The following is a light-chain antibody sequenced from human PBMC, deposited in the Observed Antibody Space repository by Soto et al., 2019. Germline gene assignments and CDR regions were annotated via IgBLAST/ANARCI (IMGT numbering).Light chain of an antibody. CDR2: SNN. CDR3: AAWDDSLNGWV. CDR1: SSNIGSNT. Sequence: QSVLTQPTSASGTPGQRVTISCSGSSSNIGSNTVNWYQQLPGTAPKLLIYSNNQRPSGVPDRFSGSKSGTSASLAISGLQSEDEADYYCAAWDDSLNGWVFGGWTKLTVL. V-gene: IGLV1-44*01. J-gene: IGLJ3*02.